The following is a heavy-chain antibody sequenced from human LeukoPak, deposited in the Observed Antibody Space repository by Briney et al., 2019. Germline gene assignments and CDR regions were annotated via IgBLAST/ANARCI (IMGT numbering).Heavy chain of an antibody. CDR2: INPNSGGT. CDR1: GYTFTGYY. J-gene: IGHJ4*02. V-gene: IGHV1-2*06. CDR3: ARARLAYCGGDCYLPGY. Sequence: ASVKVSCKASGYTFTGYYMHWVRQAPGQGLEWMGRINPNSGGTNYAQKFQGRVTMTRDTSISTAYMELSRLRSDDTAVYYCARARLAYCGGDCYLPGYWGQGTLVTVSS. D-gene: IGHD2-21*02.